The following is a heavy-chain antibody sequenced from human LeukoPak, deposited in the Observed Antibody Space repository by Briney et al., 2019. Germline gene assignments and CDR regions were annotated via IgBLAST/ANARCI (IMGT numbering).Heavy chain of an antibody. D-gene: IGHD5-12*01. CDR3: ARTRDGPVATTDY. V-gene: IGHV4-59*08. CDR1: GGSISSYY. J-gene: IGHJ4*02. Sequence: SETLSLTCTVSGGSISSYYWSWIRQPPGKGLEWIGYIYYSGSTNYNPSLKSRVTISVDTSKNQFSLKLSSVTAADTAVYYCARTRDGPVATTDYWGQGTLVTVSS. CDR2: IYYSGST.